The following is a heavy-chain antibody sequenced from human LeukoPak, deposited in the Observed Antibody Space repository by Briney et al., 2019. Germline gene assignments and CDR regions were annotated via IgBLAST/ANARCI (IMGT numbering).Heavy chain of an antibody. D-gene: IGHD6-19*01. CDR2: INHSGST. CDR1: GGSFSGYY. CDR3: ASTPLKGWQWLVRPFDY. V-gene: IGHV4-34*01. Sequence: PSETLSLTCAVYGGSFSGYYWSWIRQPPGKGLEWIGEINHSGSTNYNPSLKSRVTISVDTSKNQFSLKLSSVTAADTAAYYCASTPLKGWQWLVRPFDYWGQGTLVTVSS. J-gene: IGHJ4*02.